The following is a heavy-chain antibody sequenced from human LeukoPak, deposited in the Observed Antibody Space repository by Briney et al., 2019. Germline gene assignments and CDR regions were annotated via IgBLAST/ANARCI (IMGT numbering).Heavy chain of an antibody. CDR2: IYYSGST. CDR3: ARGLITGTTESI. D-gene: IGHD1-20*01. CDR1: GGSISSYY. J-gene: IGHJ3*02. V-gene: IGHV4-59*01. Sequence: SETLSLTCTVSGGSISSYYWSWVRQPPGKGLEWIGYIYYSGSTNYNPSLKSRVTISVDTSKNQFSLKLSSVTAADTAVYYCARGLITGTTESIWGQGTMVTVSS.